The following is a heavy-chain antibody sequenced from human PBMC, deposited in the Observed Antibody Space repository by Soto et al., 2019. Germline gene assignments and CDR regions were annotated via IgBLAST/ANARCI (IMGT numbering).Heavy chain of an antibody. V-gene: IGHV2-26*01. Sequence: SGPTLWNPTETLTLPCTVSAFSLSNARMGVRWIRQPPGQALEWLAHIFSNDEKSYSTSLKSRLTISKDTSKSQVVLSMTNMDPVDTTTYYCARSPPVYCYYYYDYWGQGTV. D-gene: IGHD1-26*01. CDR1: AFSLSNARMG. CDR2: IFSNDEK. J-gene: IGHJ4*02. CDR3: ARSPPVYCYYYYDY.